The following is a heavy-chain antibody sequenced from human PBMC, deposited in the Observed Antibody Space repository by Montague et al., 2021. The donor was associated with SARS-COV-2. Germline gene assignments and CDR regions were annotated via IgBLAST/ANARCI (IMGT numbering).Heavy chain of an antibody. CDR2: INHSGST. D-gene: IGHD3-22*01. CDR3: ARGAPTITMIVVVFTGAGWYFDL. Sequence: SETLSLTCAVYGGPFSGYYWSWIRQPPGKGLEWIGEINHSGSTNYNPSLRSRVTISVDTSKSQFSLKVSSVTAADTAVYYCARGAPTITMIVVVFTGAGWYFDLWGRGTLVTVSS. CDR1: GGPFSGYY. J-gene: IGHJ2*01. V-gene: IGHV4-34*01.